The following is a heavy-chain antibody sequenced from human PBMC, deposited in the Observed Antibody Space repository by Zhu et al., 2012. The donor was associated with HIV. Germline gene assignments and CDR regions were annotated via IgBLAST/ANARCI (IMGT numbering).Heavy chain of an antibody. J-gene: IGHJ5*02. D-gene: IGHD3-10*01. V-gene: IGHV4-38-2*01. CDR1: GYSISSGYY. CDR3: ARTQLLWFGELFSWFDP. Sequence: QVHLQESGPGLVKPSETLSLTCAVSGYSISSGYYWGWIRQPPGKGLEWIGSIYHSGSTYYNPSLKSRVTISVDTSKNQFSLKLSSVTAADTAVYYCARTQLLWFGELFSWFDPWGQGTLVTVSS. CDR2: IYHSGST.